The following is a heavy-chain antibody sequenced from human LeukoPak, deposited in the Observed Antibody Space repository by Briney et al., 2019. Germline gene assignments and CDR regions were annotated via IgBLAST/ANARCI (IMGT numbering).Heavy chain of an antibody. CDR1: GFTFSSYS. J-gene: IGHJ4*02. CDR3: ARDGYYYGSGSYL. Sequence: PGGSLRLSCAASGFTFSSYSMNWVRQAPGKGLEWVSSISSSSSYIYYADSVKGRFTISRDNAKNSLYLQMNSLRVEDTAVYYCARDGYYYGSGSYLWGQGTLVTVSS. V-gene: IGHV3-21*01. CDR2: ISSSSSYI. D-gene: IGHD3-10*01.